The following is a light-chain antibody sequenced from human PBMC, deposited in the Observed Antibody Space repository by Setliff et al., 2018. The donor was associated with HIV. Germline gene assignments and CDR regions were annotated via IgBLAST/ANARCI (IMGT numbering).Light chain of an antibody. J-gene: IGLJ3*02. CDR3: SAYTAINTWV. Sequence: QSALTQPASVSGSPGQSITISCTGTTSNIGDYNYVSWHRRHPGKAPEVLIYGFSNRPSGVSSRFSGSKSGNTASLTISGLQSEDEADYHCSAYTAINTWVFGGGTKVTVL. CDR2: GFS. V-gene: IGLV2-14*03. CDR1: TSNIGDYNY.